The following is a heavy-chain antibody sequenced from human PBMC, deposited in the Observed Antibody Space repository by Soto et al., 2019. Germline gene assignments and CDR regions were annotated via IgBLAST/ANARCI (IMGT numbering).Heavy chain of an antibody. J-gene: IGHJ4*02. V-gene: IGHV5-51*01. Sequence: PAESLNFSCQAAGYNFPIYRIAWRRQIRGKRLEWMGIIDPGDSDSIYSPAFQGQVTISADKSLNTAYLQWSSLKASDTALYFCARTNVITFGAIIDPSFFDFWGQGTLVTVSS. CDR2: IDPGDSDS. D-gene: IGHD3-16*02. CDR1: GYNFPIYR. CDR3: ARTNVITFGAIIDPSFFDF.